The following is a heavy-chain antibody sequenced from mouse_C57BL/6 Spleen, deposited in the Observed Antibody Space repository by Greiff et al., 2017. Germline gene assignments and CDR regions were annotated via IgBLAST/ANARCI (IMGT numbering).Heavy chain of an antibody. D-gene: IGHD1-1*01. V-gene: IGHV3-6*01. Sequence: EVQLVESGPGLVKPSQSLSLTCSVTGYSITSGYYWNWIRQFPGNELEWMGYISYDGSNNYNPSLKNRISITRDTSKNQFFLKLNSVTTEDTATYYCAREDFYYGSSYFYYAMDYWGQGTSVTVSS. CDR1: GYSITSGYY. CDR2: ISYDGSN. CDR3: AREDFYYGSSYFYYAMDY. J-gene: IGHJ4*01.